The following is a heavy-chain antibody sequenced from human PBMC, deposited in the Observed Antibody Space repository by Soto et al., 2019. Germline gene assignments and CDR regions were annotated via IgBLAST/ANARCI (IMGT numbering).Heavy chain of an antibody. CDR1: GGSISSYY. J-gene: IGHJ5*02. D-gene: IGHD3-16*02. Sequence: SETLSLTCTVSGGSISSYYWSWIRQPAGKGLEWIGRIYTSGSTNYNPSLKSRVTMSVDTSKNQFSLKPSSVTAADTAVYYCARDEGMITFGGVIFGNWFDPWGQGTLVTVSS. CDR3: ARDEGMITFGGVIFGNWFDP. CDR2: IYTSGST. V-gene: IGHV4-4*07.